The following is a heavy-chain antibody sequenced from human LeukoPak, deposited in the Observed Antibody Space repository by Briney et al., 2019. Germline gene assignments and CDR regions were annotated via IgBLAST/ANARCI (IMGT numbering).Heavy chain of an antibody. J-gene: IGHJ4*02. CDR3: ARRGSVDTPMSNWEWWY. V-gene: IGHV1-18*01. CDR1: GYTFTSYG. CDR2: ISGYNGYT. Sequence: GASVKVSCKASGYTFTSYGISWVRQAPGQGLEWMGWISGYNGYTHYANNHQGRVTMTTDTSTGTVYMELRSLRSDDTAVYYCARRGSVDTPMSNWEWWYWGQGTLVTVSS. D-gene: IGHD5-18*01.